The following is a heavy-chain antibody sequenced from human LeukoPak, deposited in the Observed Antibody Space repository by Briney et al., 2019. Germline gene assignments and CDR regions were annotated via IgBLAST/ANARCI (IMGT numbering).Heavy chain of an antibody. D-gene: IGHD5/OR15-5a*01. Sequence: SQTLSLTCTVSGGSIRSGIYYWSSVRQPAGEGGEWVGRIYTSGSTNNNPPLKSRVTISVDTSKNQFSLKLNSMTAADTAVYYCARESVVSTNVDSWGQGALVTVSS. CDR2: IYTSGST. J-gene: IGHJ4*02. V-gene: IGHV4-61*02. CDR1: GGSIRSGIYY. CDR3: ARESVVSTNVDS.